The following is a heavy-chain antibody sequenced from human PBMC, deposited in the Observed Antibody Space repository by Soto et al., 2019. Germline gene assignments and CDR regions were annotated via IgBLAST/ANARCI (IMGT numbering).Heavy chain of an antibody. D-gene: IGHD2-15*01. CDR1: GGSFSGYY. Sequence: PSETLSLTCAVYGGSFSGYYWSWIRQPPGKGLEWIGEINHSGSTNYNPPLKSRVTISVDTSKNQFSLKLSSVTAADTAVYYCARGPDCSGGSCYSPSYYYYYMDVWGKGTTVTVSS. CDR2: INHSGST. CDR3: ARGPDCSGGSCYSPSYYYYYMDV. J-gene: IGHJ6*03. V-gene: IGHV4-34*01.